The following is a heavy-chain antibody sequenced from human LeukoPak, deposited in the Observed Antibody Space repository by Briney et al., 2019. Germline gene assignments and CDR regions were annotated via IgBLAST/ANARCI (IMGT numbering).Heavy chain of an antibody. CDR1: GYTFNTYG. CDR2: ISPYNGNT. Sequence: ASVKVSCKTSGYTFNTYGITWVRQAPGQGLEWMGWISPYNGNTSYAQKFQARVTVTTDTSTSTAYMELRSLRSDDTAVYFCARAYCGGDCHQGPDYWGQGTLVIVSS. V-gene: IGHV1-18*01. D-gene: IGHD2-21*02. CDR3: ARAYCGGDCHQGPDY. J-gene: IGHJ4*02.